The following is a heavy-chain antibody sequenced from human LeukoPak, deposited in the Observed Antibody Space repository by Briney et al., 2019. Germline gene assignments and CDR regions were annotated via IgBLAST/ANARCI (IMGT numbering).Heavy chain of an antibody. CDR1: GFTFSSHS. CDR3: ARDGSGSIFDAFDI. Sequence: GGSLRLSCAVSGFTFSSHSMSWVRQAPGKGLEWVSSISTSSLYIYYADSLKGRFTISKDNAKNSLYLQMNSLRAEDTAVYYCARDGSGSIFDAFDIWGQGTMVTVSS. CDR2: ISTSSLYI. J-gene: IGHJ3*02. D-gene: IGHD3-10*01. V-gene: IGHV3-21*01.